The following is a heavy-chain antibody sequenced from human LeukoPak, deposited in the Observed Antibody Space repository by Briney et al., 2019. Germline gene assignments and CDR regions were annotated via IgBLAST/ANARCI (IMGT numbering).Heavy chain of an antibody. V-gene: IGHV3-66*01. CDR2: IYSVGST. J-gene: IGHJ4*02. D-gene: IGHD6-19*01. Sequence: QAGGSLRLSCAASGFTVSNIYMSWVRQAPGKGLEWVSLIYSVGSTYYTDSVKGRFTISRDNAKNSLYLQMNSLRAEDTAVYYCAREPAVAAPGVDYWGQGTLVTVSS. CDR1: GFTVSNIY. CDR3: AREPAVAAPGVDY.